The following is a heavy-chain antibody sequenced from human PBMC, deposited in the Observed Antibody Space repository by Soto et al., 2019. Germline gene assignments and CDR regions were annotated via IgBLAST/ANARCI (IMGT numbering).Heavy chain of an antibody. CDR3: ARESQNDAFDI. CDR1: GGTFSSYT. V-gene: IGHV1-69*08. J-gene: IGHJ3*02. Sequence: QVQLVQSGAEVKKPGSSVKVSCKASGGTFSSYTNSWVRQAPGQGLEWMGRIIPILGIANYAQKFQGRVTITADKSTSTAYMELSSLRSEATAVYYCARESQNDAFDIWGQGTMVTVSS. CDR2: IIPILGIA.